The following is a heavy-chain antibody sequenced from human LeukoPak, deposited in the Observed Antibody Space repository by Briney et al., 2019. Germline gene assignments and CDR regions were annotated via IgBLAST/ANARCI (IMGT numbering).Heavy chain of an antibody. CDR3: ARGGYAHYYGMDV. D-gene: IGHD5-18*01. J-gene: IGHJ6*02. Sequence: GGSLRLSCAASLFSFSDYYMTWIRQAPGKGLDWLSYISGSGNTVYYANSVKGRFTISRDNSKNTVYLQMNSLRAEDTAVYYCARGGYAHYYGMDVWGQGTTVTVSS. V-gene: IGHV3-11*01. CDR1: LFSFSDYY. CDR2: ISGSGNTV.